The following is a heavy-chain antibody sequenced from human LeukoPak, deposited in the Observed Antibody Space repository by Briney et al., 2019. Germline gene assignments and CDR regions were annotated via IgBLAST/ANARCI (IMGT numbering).Heavy chain of an antibody. CDR1: GYTFTGYY. CDR3: ARGGVVRGVILILYYFDY. D-gene: IGHD3-10*01. J-gene: IGHJ4*02. V-gene: IGHV1-2*02. Sequence: ASVKVSCKASGYTFTGYYMHWVRQAPGQGLEWMGWINPNSGGTNYAQKFQGRVTMTRDTSISTAYMELSRLRCDDTAVYYCARGGVVRGVILILYYFDYWGQGTLVTVSS. CDR2: INPNSGGT.